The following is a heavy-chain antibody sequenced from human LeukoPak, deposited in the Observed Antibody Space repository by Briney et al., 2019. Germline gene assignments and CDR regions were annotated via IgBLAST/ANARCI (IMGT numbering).Heavy chain of an antibody. CDR2: IKQDGSEK. J-gene: IGHJ4*02. V-gene: IGHV3-7*01. CDR3: ARAMKRIVGAADY. Sequence: GGSLRLSCAASGFTFSSYWMSWVRQAPGKGLEWVANIKQDGSEKYYVDSVKGRFTISRDNAKNSLYLQMNSLRAEDTAVYYCARAMKRIVGAADYWGQGTLVTVSS. D-gene: IGHD1-26*01. CDR1: GFTFSSYW.